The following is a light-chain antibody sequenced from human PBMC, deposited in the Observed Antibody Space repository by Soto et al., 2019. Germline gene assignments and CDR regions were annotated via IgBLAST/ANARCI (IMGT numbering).Light chain of an antibody. CDR3: RQSYTTPWT. V-gene: IGKV1-39*01. CDR2: AAS. Sequence: DIQMTQSPSSLSASVGDRLTITCRASQRISSYVNWYQQRPGKAPQLLIYAASSLQSGVPSRFSGGGSGTDVTPTINSLQPEDVGTYYCRQSYTTPWTFGQGTKVEIK. CDR1: QRISSY. J-gene: IGKJ1*01.